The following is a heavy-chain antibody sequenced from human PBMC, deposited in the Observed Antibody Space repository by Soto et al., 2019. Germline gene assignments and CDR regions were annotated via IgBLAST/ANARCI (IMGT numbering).Heavy chain of an antibody. CDR2: IYYSGST. CDR3: AKETKPLLGVGASSFDS. D-gene: IGHD3-10*01. V-gene: IGHV4-59*12. Sequence: PSETLSLTCTVSGCSISSYYWSWIRQPPGKGLEWIGYIYYSGSTNYNPSLKSRVTISVDTSKNQFSLKLSSVTAADTAVYYCAKETKPLLGVGASSFDSWGPGILVTVST. J-gene: IGHJ4*02. CDR1: GCSISSYY.